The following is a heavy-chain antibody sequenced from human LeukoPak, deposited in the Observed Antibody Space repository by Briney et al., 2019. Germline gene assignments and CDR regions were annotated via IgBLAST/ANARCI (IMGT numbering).Heavy chain of an antibody. Sequence: PGGSLRLSCSVSGFTFTSYAMHWVRQAPGKGLEYVSTISSNGGSTYYADSVKGRFTISRDNSKNTLYLQMTSLIAADTAVYFCVRGLYIVALDYWGQGTLVTVSS. D-gene: IGHD2-15*01. J-gene: IGHJ4*02. CDR2: ISSNGGST. CDR3: VRGLYIVALDY. V-gene: IGHV3-64D*09. CDR1: GFTFTSYA.